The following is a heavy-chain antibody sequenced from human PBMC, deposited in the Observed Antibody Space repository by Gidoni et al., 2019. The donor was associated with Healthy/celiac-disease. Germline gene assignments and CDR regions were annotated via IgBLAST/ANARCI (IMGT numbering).Heavy chain of an antibody. D-gene: IGHD3-10*01. CDR1: GGSFSGYY. CDR3: ARGGASMVRGVISDY. V-gene: IGHV4-34*01. CDR2: INHSVST. Sequence: QVQLQQWGSGLMKPSETLSLTCALYGGSFSGYYWSWIRQPPGQGLEGTGEINHSVSTNSNPSLKSRVTISVDTSKNQFSLKLCSVTAADTAVYYCARGGASMVRGVISDYWGQGTLVTVSS. J-gene: IGHJ4*02.